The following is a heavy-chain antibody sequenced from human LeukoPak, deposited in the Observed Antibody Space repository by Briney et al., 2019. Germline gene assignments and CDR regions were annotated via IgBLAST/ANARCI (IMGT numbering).Heavy chain of an antibody. CDR1: VYTFTSNY. CDR2: INPSAGRT. CDR3: ARDYVYYGSGYYMDV. D-gene: IGHD3-10*01. Sequence: GASLKVSRKTSVYTFTSNYMYWVRQAPGQGLERMGTINPSAGRTTYAQRFQGRVTMTRDVSTSTVYMELSSLRSEDTAVYYCARDYVYYGSGYYMDVWGKGTRVTVSS. V-gene: IGHV1-46*01. J-gene: IGHJ6*03.